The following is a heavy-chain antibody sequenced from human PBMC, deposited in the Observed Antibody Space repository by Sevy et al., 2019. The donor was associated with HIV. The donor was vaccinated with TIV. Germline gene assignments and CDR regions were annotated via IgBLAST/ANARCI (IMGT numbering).Heavy chain of an antibody. CDR2: ISRSGTNI. Sequence: GGSLRLSCAASGFRFSDHDMSWIRQAPGKGLEWVAYISRSGTNIYYADSVRGRFTISRDKSKNSLFLQMNSLRVEDTAMYYCMSDYSATYHKNDFAYGGQGTLVTVSS. CDR3: MSDYSATYHKNDFAY. J-gene: IGHJ4*02. CDR1: GFRFSDHD. D-gene: IGHD1-26*01. V-gene: IGHV3-11*01.